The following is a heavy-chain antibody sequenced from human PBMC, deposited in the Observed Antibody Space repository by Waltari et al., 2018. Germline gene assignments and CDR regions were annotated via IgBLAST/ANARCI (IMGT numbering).Heavy chain of an antibody. CDR3: ARLEITMVRGVMDY. J-gene: IGHJ4*02. D-gene: IGHD3-10*01. CDR2: INHSGST. V-gene: IGHV4-34*01. Sequence: QVQLQQWGAGLLKPSETLSLTCAVYGGSFSGYYWSWIRQPPGKGLEWIGEINHSGSTNYNPSLKSRVTISVDTSKNQFSLKLSSVTAADTAVYYCARLEITMVRGVMDYWGQGTLVTVSS. CDR1: GGSFSGYY.